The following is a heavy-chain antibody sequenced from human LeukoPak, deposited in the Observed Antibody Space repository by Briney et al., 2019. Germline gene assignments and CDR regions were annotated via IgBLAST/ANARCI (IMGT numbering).Heavy chain of an antibody. CDR1: GFTFSSYG. J-gene: IGHJ4*02. D-gene: IGHD3-10*01. CDR2: IRYDGSNK. Sequence: GGSLRLSCAASGFTFSSYGMHWVRQAPGKGLEWVAFIRYDGSNKYYADSVKGRFTISRDNSKNTLYLQMNSLRAEDTAVYYCAKDLRPLYYYGSGSLDYWGQGTLVTVSS. V-gene: IGHV3-30*02. CDR3: AKDLRPLYYYGSGSLDY.